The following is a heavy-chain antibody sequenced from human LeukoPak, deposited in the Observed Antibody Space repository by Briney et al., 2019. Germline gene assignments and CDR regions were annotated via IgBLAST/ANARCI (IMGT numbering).Heavy chain of an antibody. D-gene: IGHD3-10*01. Sequence: GGSLRPSCAASGFTFTSYAMNWVRQAPGKGLEWVSAISGSGSSTYYADSVKGRFTVSRDNSKNTLYLQMNSLRAEDTAVYYCAKDGGAYYYGSGSYSAGFDYWGQGTLVTVSS. CDR2: ISGSGSST. CDR1: GFTFTSYA. CDR3: AKDGGAYYYGSGSYSAGFDY. J-gene: IGHJ4*02. V-gene: IGHV3-23*01.